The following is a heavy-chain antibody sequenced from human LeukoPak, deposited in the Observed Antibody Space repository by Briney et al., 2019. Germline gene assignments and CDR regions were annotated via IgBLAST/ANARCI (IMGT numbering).Heavy chain of an antibody. D-gene: IGHD2-15*01. J-gene: IGHJ4*02. CDR3: ARAIGYCSDGSCYHFFDY. V-gene: IGHV3-48*01. CDR2: ISSSSSTI. Sequence: PGGSLRLSCTASGSTFSTYSMTWVRQAPEKGLEWVSYISSSSSTIDYVDSVKGRFTISRDNAKNSLSLQMNSLRAEDTAVYYCARAIGYCSDGSCYHFFDYWGQGTLVTVSS. CDR1: GSTFSTYS.